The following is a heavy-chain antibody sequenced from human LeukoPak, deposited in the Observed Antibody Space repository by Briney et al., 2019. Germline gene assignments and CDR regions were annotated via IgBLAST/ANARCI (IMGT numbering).Heavy chain of an antibody. CDR2: IYTSGST. CDR3: ARDRVGATGDYCYYYMDV. Sequence: TLSLTCTVSGGSISSGSYYWSWIRQPAGKGLEWIGRIYTSGSTNYNPSLKSRVTISVDTSKNQFSLKLSSVTAADTAVYYCARDRVGATGDYCYYYMDVWGKGTTVTVSS. CDR1: GGSISSGSYY. V-gene: IGHV4-61*02. J-gene: IGHJ6*03. D-gene: IGHD1-26*01.